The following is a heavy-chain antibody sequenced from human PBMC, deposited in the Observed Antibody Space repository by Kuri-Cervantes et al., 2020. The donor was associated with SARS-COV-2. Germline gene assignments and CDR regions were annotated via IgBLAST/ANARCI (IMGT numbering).Heavy chain of an antibody. CDR3: VRGCGPNSIAVAGTINPNWFDP. Sequence: LSLTCAASGFTFRSPWMHWVCQAPEKGLEWVADIKCDGSEKYYVDSVKGRLTISRDNAKNSLYLQVNSLRAEDMTVYYCVRGCGPNSIAVAGTINPNWFDPWGQGTLVTVSS. V-gene: IGHV3-52*01. D-gene: IGHD6-19*01. CDR2: IKCDGSEK. J-gene: IGHJ5*02. CDR1: GFTFRSPW.